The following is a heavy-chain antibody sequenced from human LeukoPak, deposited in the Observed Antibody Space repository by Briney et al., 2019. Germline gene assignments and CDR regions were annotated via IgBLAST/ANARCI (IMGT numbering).Heavy chain of an antibody. Sequence: GGSLRLSCAASGFTFSGFSMSWVRQSPTKGLEWVANIKLDGSEKNYVDSVKGRFTISRDNTKNSLYLQMNSLRAEDTAVFYCARDQYDTWSRRGNFDSWGQGTLVIVS. D-gene: IGHD3-3*01. CDR3: ARDQYDTWSRRGNFDS. V-gene: IGHV3-7*03. J-gene: IGHJ4*02. CDR1: GFTFSGFS. CDR2: IKLDGSEK.